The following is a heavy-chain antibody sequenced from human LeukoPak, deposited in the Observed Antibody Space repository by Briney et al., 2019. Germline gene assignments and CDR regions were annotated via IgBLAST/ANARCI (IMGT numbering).Heavy chain of an antibody. D-gene: IGHD5-18*01. CDR1: GFTVSSNY. V-gene: IGHV3-53*01. J-gene: IGHJ4*02. Sequence: GGSLRLSCAASGFTVSSNYMSWVRQAPGKGLEWVSVIYSGGSTYYADSVKGRLTISRDNSKNTLYLQMNSLRAEDTAVYYCASLGYSYGYAFDYWGQGTLVTVSS. CDR3: ASLGYSYGYAFDY. CDR2: IYSGGST.